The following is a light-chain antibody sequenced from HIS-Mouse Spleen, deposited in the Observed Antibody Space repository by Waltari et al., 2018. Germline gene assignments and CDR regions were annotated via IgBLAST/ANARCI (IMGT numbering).Light chain of an antibody. V-gene: IGLV6-57*02. CDR2: EDN. CDR1: SGSIPSNQ. Sequence: NFMLTQPHSVSESPGKTVTSSCTASSGSIPSNQLPLCQHRPGSAPTTVIYEDNQRPSGVPDRFSGSIDSSSNSASLTISGLKTEDEADYYCQSYDSSNSWVFGGGTKLTVL. CDR3: QSYDSSNSWV. J-gene: IGLJ3*02.